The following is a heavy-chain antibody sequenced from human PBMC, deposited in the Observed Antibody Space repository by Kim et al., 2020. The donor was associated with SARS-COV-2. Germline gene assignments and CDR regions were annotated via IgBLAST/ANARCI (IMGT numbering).Heavy chain of an antibody. Sequence: SETLSLTCTVSGGSISSSSYYWGWIRQPPGKGLEWIGSIYYSGSTYYNPSLKSRVTISVDTSKNQFSLKLSSVTAADTAVYYCARNKWEYSSGYPRGAPGVFDYWGQGTLVTVSS. D-gene: IGHD3-22*01. J-gene: IGHJ4*02. V-gene: IGHV4-39*01. CDR2: IYYSGST. CDR1: GGSISSSSYY. CDR3: ARNKWEYSSGYPRGAPGVFDY.